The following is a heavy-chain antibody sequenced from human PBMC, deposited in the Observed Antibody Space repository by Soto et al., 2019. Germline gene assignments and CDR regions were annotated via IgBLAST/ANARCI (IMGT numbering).Heavy chain of an antibody. CDR2: ILNDGSNR. CDR1: EFTFSNYG. D-gene: IGHD3-10*01. Sequence: QVQLVESGGGVVQPGRSLRLSCAASEFTFSNYGMHWVRQAPGKGLEWVAVILNDGSNRYHADSVKDRFTISRDNSKNTRYLQRTSLRAEDTAVYYCARDDEYSGNGMDVWGQGTTVTVS. V-gene: IGHV3-33*01. CDR3: ARDDEYSGNGMDV. J-gene: IGHJ6*02.